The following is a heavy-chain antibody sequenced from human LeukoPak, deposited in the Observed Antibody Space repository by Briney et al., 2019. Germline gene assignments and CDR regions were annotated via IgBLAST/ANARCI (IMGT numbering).Heavy chain of an antibody. CDR1: GFTFSSYA. D-gene: IGHD6-19*01. Sequence: PGGSLRLSCAASGFTFSSYAMSWVRQAPGKGLEWVSAISGSGGSTYYADSVKGRFTISRDDSKNTLYLQMNSLRAEDTAVYYCAKDLSRIAVAAPFDYWGQGTLVTVSS. CDR3: AKDLSRIAVAAPFDY. V-gene: IGHV3-23*01. J-gene: IGHJ4*02. CDR2: ISGSGGST.